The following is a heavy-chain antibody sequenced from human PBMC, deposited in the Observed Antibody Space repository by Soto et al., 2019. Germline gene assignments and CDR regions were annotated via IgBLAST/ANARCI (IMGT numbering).Heavy chain of an antibody. J-gene: IGHJ3*02. Sequence: ASVKVSCKAPGYTFTRSGISWLRQAPGQGPEWMGWISSYNGDTNYAQTFQGRVTMTTDTSTSTAYMELSSLRSEDTAVYYCATPAWLLLRFNSAGLGPFDIRG. V-gene: IGHV1-18*01. CDR3: ATPAWLLLRFNSAGLGPFDI. D-gene: IGHD3-22*01. CDR1: GYTFTRSG. CDR2: ISSYNGDT.